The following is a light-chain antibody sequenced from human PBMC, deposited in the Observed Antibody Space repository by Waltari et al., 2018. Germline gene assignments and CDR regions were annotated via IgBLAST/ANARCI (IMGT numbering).Light chain of an antibody. J-gene: IGKJ2*01. CDR2: GSS. CDR3: QQYYSFPYT. Sequence: DIQMTQSPSSLSASVGESTTISCRASQSVSKYLNWYQQKPGKPPKLLIFGSSSLQTAVPARFSGSGSGTDFTLTISRLEPEDFAVYYCQQYYSFPYTFGQGTKLEI. V-gene: IGKV1-39*01. CDR1: QSVSKY.